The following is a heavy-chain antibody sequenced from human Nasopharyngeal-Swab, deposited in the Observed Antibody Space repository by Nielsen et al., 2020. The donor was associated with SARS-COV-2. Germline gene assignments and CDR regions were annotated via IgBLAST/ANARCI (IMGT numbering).Heavy chain of an antibody. CDR3: ARDRKAYYDSSGFDY. D-gene: IGHD3-22*01. CDR2: IYYSGST. J-gene: IGHJ4*02. CDR1: GGSVSSGSYY. Sequence: SETLSLTCTVSGGSVSSGSYYWSWIRQPPGKGLEWLGYIYYSGSTNYNPSLKSRVTISVDTSKNQFSLKLSSVTAADTAVYYCARDRKAYYDSSGFDYWGQGTLVTVSS. V-gene: IGHV4-61*01.